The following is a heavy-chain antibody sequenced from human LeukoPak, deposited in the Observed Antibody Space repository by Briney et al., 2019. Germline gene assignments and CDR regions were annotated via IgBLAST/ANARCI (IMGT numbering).Heavy chain of an antibody. D-gene: IGHD2-8*02. CDR1: GYTFTSYD. CDR2: MNPNSGNT. Sequence: GASVKVSCKVSGYTFTSYDINWVRQATGQGLEWMGWMNPNSGNTGYAQKFQGRVTITRNTSISTAYMELSSLRSEDTAVYYCARDTGGTEPDAFDIWGQGTMVTVSS. CDR3: ARDTGGTEPDAFDI. J-gene: IGHJ3*02. V-gene: IGHV1-8*03.